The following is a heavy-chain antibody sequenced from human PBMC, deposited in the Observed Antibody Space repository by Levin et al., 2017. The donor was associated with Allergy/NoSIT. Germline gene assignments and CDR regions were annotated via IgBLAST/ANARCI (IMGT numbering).Heavy chain of an antibody. CDR2: ISGSGGST. J-gene: IGHJ4*02. CDR3: AKGRVYGDYNFDY. V-gene: IGHV3-23*01. Sequence: HPGESLKISCAASGFTFSSYAMSWVRQAPGKGLEWVSGISGSGGSTYYADSVKGRFTISRDNSKNTLYLQMNSLRAEDTAIYYCAKGRVYGDYNFDYWGQGTLVTVSS. D-gene: IGHD4-17*01. CDR1: GFTFSSYA.